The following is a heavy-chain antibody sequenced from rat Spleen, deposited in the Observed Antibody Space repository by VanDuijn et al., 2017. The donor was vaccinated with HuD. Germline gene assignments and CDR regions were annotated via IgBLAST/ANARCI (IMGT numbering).Heavy chain of an antibody. CDR1: GFTFSDYY. Sequence: EVQLVESDGGLVQPGRSLKLSCAASGFTFSDYYMAWVRQAPTKGLEWVATISYDGSSTYYRDSVKGRFTISRDNAKSTLFLQMNSLRSEDTANYYCFNPGIYDMAAWGQGTSVTVSS. CDR2: ISYDGSST. CDR3: FNPGIYDMAA. J-gene: IGHJ4*01. V-gene: IGHV5-29*01. D-gene: IGHD1-4*01.